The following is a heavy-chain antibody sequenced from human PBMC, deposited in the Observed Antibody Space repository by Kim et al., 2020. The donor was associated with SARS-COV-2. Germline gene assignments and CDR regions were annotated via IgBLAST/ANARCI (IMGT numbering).Heavy chain of an antibody. CDR3: AGDGSQTYDFWSGFFLYYMDV. J-gene: IGHJ6*03. CDR1: GGTFSSYA. D-gene: IGHD3-3*01. CDR2: IIPILGIA. V-gene: IGHV1-69*04. Sequence: SVKVSCKASGGTFSSYAISWVRQAPGQGLEWMGRIIPILGIANYAQKFQGRVTITADKSTSTAYMELSSLRSEDTAVYYCAGDGSQTYDFWSGFFLYYMDVWGKGTTVTFSS.